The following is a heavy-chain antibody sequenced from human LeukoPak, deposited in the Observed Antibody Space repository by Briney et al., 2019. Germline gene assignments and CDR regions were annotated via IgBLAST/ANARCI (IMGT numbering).Heavy chain of an antibody. V-gene: IGHV3-30-3*01. J-gene: IGHJ4*02. D-gene: IGHD1-1*01. CDR3: ANKHPPLAGLRGPLDY. CDR1: GVTFSSNA. CDR2: ISYDGIYK. Sequence: GGSLRLSCAASGVTFSSNAMNWVRQAPGRGLEWVAIISYDGIYKYYADSVKGRFTISRDNSKNTLYLQMNSLRVEDTAIYFCANKHPPLAGLRGPLDYWGQGTLVTVSS.